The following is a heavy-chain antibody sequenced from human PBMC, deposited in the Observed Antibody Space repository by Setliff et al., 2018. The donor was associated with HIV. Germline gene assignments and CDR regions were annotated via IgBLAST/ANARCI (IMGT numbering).Heavy chain of an antibody. CDR2: IGPSGSST. Sequence: GASVKVSCKASGYTFTNYAMHWVRQAPGQGLEWMGLIGPSGSSTTYAQNFQGRVTMSRDTSTNTVYMELSSLRSEDTAVYYCARDHIAARSVDYWGQGTLVTVSS. J-gene: IGHJ4*02. D-gene: IGHD6-6*01. CDR1: GYTFTNYA. CDR3: ARDHIAARSVDY. V-gene: IGHV1-46*01.